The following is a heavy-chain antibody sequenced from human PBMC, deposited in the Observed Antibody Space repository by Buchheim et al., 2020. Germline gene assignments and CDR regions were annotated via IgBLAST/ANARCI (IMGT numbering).Heavy chain of an antibody. CDR3: ARGTGSSTYYYVY. CDR1: GDSFSNYG. V-gene: IGHV1-69*01. J-gene: IGHJ4*02. Sequence: QVQLVQSGAEVKKPGSSVKVSCKASGDSFSNYGINWVRQAPGHGPEWMGGIDPIFGTANYAQKFQGRVTITADEATSTVYMELGSLRSEDTATYYCARGTGSSTYYYVYWGQGT. CDR2: IDPIFGTA. D-gene: IGHD2-2*01.